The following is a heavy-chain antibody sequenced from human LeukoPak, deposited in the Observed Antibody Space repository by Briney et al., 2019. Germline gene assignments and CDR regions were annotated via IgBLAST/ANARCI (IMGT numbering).Heavy chain of an antibody. D-gene: IGHD3-22*01. Sequence: GGSLRLSCAASGFTFSSYAMHWVRQAPGKGLEWVAVISFDGSNKYSADSVKGRFTISRDNSMNTLYLQMNSLRAEDTAVYYCAKPLTMIDPHFGYWGQGTLVTVSS. CDR1: GFTFSSYA. CDR3: AKPLTMIDPHFGY. CDR2: ISFDGSNK. J-gene: IGHJ4*02. V-gene: IGHV3-30-3*01.